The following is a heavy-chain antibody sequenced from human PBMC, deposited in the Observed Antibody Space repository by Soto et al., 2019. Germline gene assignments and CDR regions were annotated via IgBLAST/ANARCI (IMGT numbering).Heavy chain of an antibody. Sequence: SETLSLTCAVSGGSISSSNWWSWVRQPPGKGLEWIGEIYHSGSTNYNPSLKSRVTISVDKSKNQFSLKLSSVTAADTAVYYCARDRSWTYYYDSSGKGGAFDIWGQGTMVTVSS. CDR2: IYHSGST. J-gene: IGHJ3*02. D-gene: IGHD3-22*01. CDR3: ARDRSWTYYYDSSGKGGAFDI. V-gene: IGHV4-4*02. CDR1: GGSISSSNW.